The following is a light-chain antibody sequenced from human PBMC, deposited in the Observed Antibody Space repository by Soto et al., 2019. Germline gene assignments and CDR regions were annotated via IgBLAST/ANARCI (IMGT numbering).Light chain of an antibody. CDR2: DVS. J-gene: IGLJ1*01. CDR1: SSDVGVYNY. V-gene: IGLV2-11*01. Sequence: SALPQPRSVSGSPGQSVTISCTGTSSDVGVYNYVSWYQQYPGKAPKIMIYDVSKRPSGVPDRFSGSKSDNTASLTISGLQAEDEADYYCCSYAGSYTFVFGIGTKVTVL. CDR3: CSYAGSYTFV.